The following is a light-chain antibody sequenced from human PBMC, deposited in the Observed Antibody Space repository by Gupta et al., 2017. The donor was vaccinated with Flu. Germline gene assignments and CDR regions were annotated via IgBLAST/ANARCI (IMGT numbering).Light chain of an antibody. CDR1: KSDVGGYNY. CDR3: NSKARSSNLVV. Sequence: MSMYSSSTKSDVGGYNYVSWYQQHPGKAPMLMIYDDRRRPSGISDRCSGSKSGTTAISIITGLQAEEEAYYYCNSKARSSNLVVFGGGTKLTVL. J-gene: IGLJ2*01. V-gene: IGLV2-14*04. CDR2: DDR.